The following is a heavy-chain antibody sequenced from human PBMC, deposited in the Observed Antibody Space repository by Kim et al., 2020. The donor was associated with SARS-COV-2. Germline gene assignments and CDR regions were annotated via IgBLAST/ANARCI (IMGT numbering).Heavy chain of an antibody. Sequence: GGSLRLSCAASGFNFNRYWMHWVRKAPGKGLVWVAEINPEGSDARYADSVKGRFTISRGNTKNTLYLQINSLRAEDTAVYYCASMNCGGDCSSWGQGTLVTVSS. V-gene: IGHV3-74*01. J-gene: IGHJ4*02. CDR2: INPEGSDA. D-gene: IGHD2-21*02. CDR1: GFNFNRYW. CDR3: ASMNCGGDCSS.